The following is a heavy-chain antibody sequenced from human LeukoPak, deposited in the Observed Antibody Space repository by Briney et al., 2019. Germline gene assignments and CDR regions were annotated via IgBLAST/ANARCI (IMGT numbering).Heavy chain of an antibody. CDR2: ISGSGGST. J-gene: IGHJ4*02. D-gene: IGHD3-10*01. Sequence: GGSLRLSCAASGFTFSSSAMSWVRQAPGKGLEWVSGISGSGGSTYYADSVKGRFTISRDNSGNTLYLQMNSLRAEDTAVYYCAKDQDYYDSGGIDYWGQGTLVTVSS. V-gene: IGHV3-23*01. CDR3: AKDQDYYDSGGIDY. CDR1: GFTFSSSA.